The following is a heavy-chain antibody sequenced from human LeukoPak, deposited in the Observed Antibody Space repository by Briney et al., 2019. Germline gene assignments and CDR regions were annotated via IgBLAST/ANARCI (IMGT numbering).Heavy chain of an antibody. D-gene: IGHD3-22*01. CDR3: GTLTVRGYYDSRGYPSDAFDI. CDR1: GYSFTSGS. CDR2: IYPGDSDT. V-gene: IGHV5-51*01. J-gene: IGHJ3*02. Sequence: GESLKISCKGSGYSFTSGSIGWGRQMPGKGLEWMGVIYPGDSDTRYSPSFQGQVTISADKSISTAYLQWSSLKASDTAMYYCGTLTVRGYYDSRGYPSDAFDIWGQGTMVTVSS.